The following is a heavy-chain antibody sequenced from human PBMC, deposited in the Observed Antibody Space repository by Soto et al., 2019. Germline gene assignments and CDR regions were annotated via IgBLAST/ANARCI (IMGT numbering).Heavy chain of an antibody. Sequence: ASVKVSCKASGYTFTSYYMHWVRQAPGQGLEWMGIINPSGGSTSYAQKFQGRVTMTRDTSTSTVYMELSSLRSEDTAVYHCARDRRFSEWLLDPYYYYGMDVWGQGTTDTVSS. CDR2: INPSGGST. CDR1: GYTFTSYY. J-gene: IGHJ6*02. V-gene: IGHV1-46*01. CDR3: ARDRRFSEWLLDPYYYYGMDV. D-gene: IGHD3-3*01.